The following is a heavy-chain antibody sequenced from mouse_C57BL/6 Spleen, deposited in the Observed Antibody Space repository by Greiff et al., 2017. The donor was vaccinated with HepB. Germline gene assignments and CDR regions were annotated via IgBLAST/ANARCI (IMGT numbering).Heavy chain of an antibody. J-gene: IGHJ4*01. V-gene: IGHV1-64*01. CDR1: GYTFTSYW. CDR3: ARSAFYAMDY. CDR2: IHPNSGST. Sequence: QVQLQQPGAELVKPGASVKLSCKASGYTFTSYWMHWVKQRPGQGLEWIGMIHPNSGSTNYNEKFKSKATLTVDESSSTAYMQLSSLTSEDSAVYYCARSAFYAMDYWGQGTSVTVSS. D-gene: IGHD3-1*01.